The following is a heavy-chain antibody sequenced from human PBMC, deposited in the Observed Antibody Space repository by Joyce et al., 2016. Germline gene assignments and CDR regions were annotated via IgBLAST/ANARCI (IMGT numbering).Heavy chain of an antibody. CDR3: ARSAVRGTLSPFFDY. Sequence: EVQLVQSGGEVKKPGESLKISCKGVGYSFTSYWLGWVRQMPGKGLELMGIINPEDSDTRYSPSCQGQVTISVDRSIKTAHLRWDSLRASDTAIYYCARSAVRGTLSPFFDYWGQGSLVTVSS. CDR1: GYSFTSYW. CDR2: INPEDSDT. D-gene: IGHD3-16*01. V-gene: IGHV5-51*01. J-gene: IGHJ4*02.